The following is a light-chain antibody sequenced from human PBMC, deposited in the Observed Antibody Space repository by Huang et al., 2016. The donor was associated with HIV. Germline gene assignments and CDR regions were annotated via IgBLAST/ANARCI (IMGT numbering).Light chain of an antibody. V-gene: IGKV3-20*01. CDR3: QQYGSSPLT. CDR2: GAS. J-gene: IGKJ4*01. Sequence: EIVLTQSPGTLSLSPGERATLSCRASQSVSSSYLAWYQQQPGQAPRLLIYGASSRATGIPDRVSGSGSGTDFTLTISRREPEDFAVYYCQQYGSSPLTFGGGTKVEIK. CDR1: QSVSSSY.